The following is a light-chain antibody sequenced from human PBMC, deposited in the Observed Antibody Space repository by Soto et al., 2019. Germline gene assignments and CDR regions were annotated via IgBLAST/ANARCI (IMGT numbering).Light chain of an antibody. CDR3: QQYDSWPRT. CDR1: QSVSSN. V-gene: IGKV3-15*01. Sequence: EIVMTQSPATLSVSPGERATLSCRASQSVSSNLVWYQQKPGQAPRLLIYGASTRATGIPARFSGSGSGTEFTLTISSLQSEDFAVYSCQQYDSWPRTFGQGTKVDIK. CDR2: GAS. J-gene: IGKJ1*01.